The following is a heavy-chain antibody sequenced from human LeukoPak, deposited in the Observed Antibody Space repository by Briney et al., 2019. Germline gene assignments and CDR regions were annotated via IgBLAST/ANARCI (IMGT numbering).Heavy chain of an antibody. V-gene: IGHV3-74*01. CDR3: ARGWEQQGVGAFHV. J-gene: IGHJ3*01. CDR2: ITSDGSTT. D-gene: IGHD1/OR15-1a*01. Sequence: GGSLRLSCAASGFTFSSYSMNWVRQAPGKGLEWVSRITSDGSTTNYADSVEGRFTISRDNAKNTLFLQMNSLRAEDTAVYYCARGWEQQGVGAFHVWGQGTMVTVSS. CDR1: GFTFSSYS.